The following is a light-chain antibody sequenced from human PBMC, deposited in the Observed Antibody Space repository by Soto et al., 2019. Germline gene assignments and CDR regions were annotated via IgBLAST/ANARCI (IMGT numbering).Light chain of an antibody. CDR1: QGISTY. V-gene: IGKV1-9*01. CDR3: QQLDGYPRT. Sequence: IQLTQSPSSLSASVGDRVTITCRPSQGISTYLAWYQQKPGKAPKLLIYAASTSQSGVPSRFSGGGSGTYFTLTSGSLQPEDFATYYCQQLDGYPRTVGQGTKVDIK. CDR2: AAS. J-gene: IGKJ1*01.